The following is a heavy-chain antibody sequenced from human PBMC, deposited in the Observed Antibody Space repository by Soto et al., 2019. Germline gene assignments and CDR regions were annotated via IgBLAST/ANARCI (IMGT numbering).Heavy chain of an antibody. V-gene: IGHV3-23*01. CDR3: AKPMIGDYYYYYMDV. J-gene: IGHJ6*03. CDR2: ISGSGGST. D-gene: IGHD3-10*02. Sequence: EVQLLESGGGLVQPGGSLRLSCAASGFTFSSYAMSWVRQAPGKGLEWVSAISGSGGSTYYADSVTGRFTISRDNSKNALYLQMNSLRAEDTAVYYCAKPMIGDYYYYYMDVWGKGTTVTVSS. CDR1: GFTFSSYA.